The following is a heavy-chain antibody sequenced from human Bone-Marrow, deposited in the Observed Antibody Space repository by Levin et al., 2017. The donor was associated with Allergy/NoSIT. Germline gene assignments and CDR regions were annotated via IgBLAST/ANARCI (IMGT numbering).Heavy chain of an antibody. J-gene: IGHJ4*02. CDR2: VNCNSGDT. CDR1: GYTFNDYY. V-gene: IGHV1-2*02. Sequence: ASVKVSCKAAGYTFNDYYMHWVRQAPGQGLEWMGWVNCNSGDTHYAQKFQGRVTMTRDTSITTAYIDLSSLRSDDTALYYCARNDYGDYVQNFDYWGQGTLVTVSS. CDR3: ARNDYGDYVQNFDY. D-gene: IGHD4-17*01.